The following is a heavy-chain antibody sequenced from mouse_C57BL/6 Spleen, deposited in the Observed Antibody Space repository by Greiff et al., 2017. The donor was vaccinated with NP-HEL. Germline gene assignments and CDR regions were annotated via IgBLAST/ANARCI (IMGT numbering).Heavy chain of an antibody. D-gene: IGHD2-5*01. CDR2: IDPENGDT. Sequence: EVQLQQSGAELVRPGASVKLSCTASGFNIKDDYMHWVKQRPEQGLEWIGWIDPENGDTEYASKFQGKATITADTSSNTAYLQLSSLTSEDTAVYYCTTASNSFAYWGQGTLVTVSA. J-gene: IGHJ3*01. CDR3: TTASNSFAY. CDR1: GFNIKDDY. V-gene: IGHV14-4*01.